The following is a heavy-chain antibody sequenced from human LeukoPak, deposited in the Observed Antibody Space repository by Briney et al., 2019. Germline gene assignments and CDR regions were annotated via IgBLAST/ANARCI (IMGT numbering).Heavy chain of an antibody. Sequence: ASVKLSCKASGFTLTSYGITWVRQAPGQGLEWMGWISAYHGSTNYAQKFQDRLTMTTDTSTNTAYMELRSLASDDTALYYCARGERYSTSSSGLDYWGQGTLVTVSS. CDR2: ISAYHGST. V-gene: IGHV1-18*01. J-gene: IGHJ4*02. CDR1: GFTLTSYG. CDR3: ARGERYSTSSSGLDY. D-gene: IGHD6-6*01.